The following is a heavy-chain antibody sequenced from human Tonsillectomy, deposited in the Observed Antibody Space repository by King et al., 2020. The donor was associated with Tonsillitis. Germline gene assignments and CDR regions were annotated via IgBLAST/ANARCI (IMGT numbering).Heavy chain of an antibody. CDR2: ISGSGVST. CDR1: GFTFSSYA. V-gene: IGHV3-23*04. J-gene: IGHJ4*02. D-gene: IGHD2-8*01. CDR3: AKDHGKGYCTNGVCYNFDY. Sequence: VQLVESGGGLVQPGGSLRLSCAASGFTFSSYAMSWVRQAPGKGLEWVSGISGSGVSTYYADSVKGRFTISRDNSKNTLYLQMNSLRAEDTAVYNCAKDHGKGYCTNGVCYNFDYWGPGTLVTVSS.